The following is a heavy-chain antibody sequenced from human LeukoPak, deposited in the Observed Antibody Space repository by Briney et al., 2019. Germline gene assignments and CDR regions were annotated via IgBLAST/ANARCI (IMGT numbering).Heavy chain of an antibody. CDR2: INHSGST. D-gene: IGHD5-18*01. Sequence: SGTLSLTCAVYGGSFSGYYWSWIRQPPGKGLEWIGEINHSGSTNYNPSLKSRVTISVDTSKNQFSLKLSSVTAADTAVYYCARQYSYVGDNWFDPWGQGTLVTVSS. V-gene: IGHV4-34*01. J-gene: IGHJ5*02. CDR3: ARQYSYVGDNWFDP. CDR1: GGSFSGYY.